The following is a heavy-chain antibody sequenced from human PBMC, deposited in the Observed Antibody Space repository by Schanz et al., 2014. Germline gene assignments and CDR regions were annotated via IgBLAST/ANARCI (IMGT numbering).Heavy chain of an antibody. V-gene: IGHV3-13*01. D-gene: IGHD3-10*01. CDR3: ARLPVGYGSGIWDV. CDR1: GFTLSNSD. J-gene: IGHJ6*02. Sequence: EQLVESGGGLVKPGGSLRLSCAASGFTLSNSDMHWVRQGTGKGLEWVSTIGYLGDTYYPDSVKGRFTISRDNAKNSLFLQMNSLRVEDTAVYYCARLPVGYGSGIWDVWGQGTSVTVSS. CDR2: IGYLGDT.